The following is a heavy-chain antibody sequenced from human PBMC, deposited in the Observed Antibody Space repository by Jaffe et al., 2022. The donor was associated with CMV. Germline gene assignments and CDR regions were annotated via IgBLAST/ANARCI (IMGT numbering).Heavy chain of an antibody. V-gene: IGHV3-48*03. CDR1: GFTFSSYE. CDR3: ARDPIVDILTPIYYFDY. D-gene: IGHD3-9*01. Sequence: EVQLVESGGGLVQPGGSLRLSCAASGFTFSSYEMNWVRQAPGKGLEWVSYISSSGSTIYYADSVKGRFTISRDNAKNSLYLQMNSLRAEDTAVYYCARDPIVDILTPIYYFDYWGQGTLVTVSS. J-gene: IGHJ4*02. CDR2: ISSSGSTI.